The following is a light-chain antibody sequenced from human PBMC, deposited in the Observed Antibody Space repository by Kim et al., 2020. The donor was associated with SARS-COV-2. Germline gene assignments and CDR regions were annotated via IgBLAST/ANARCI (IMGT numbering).Light chain of an antibody. J-gene: IGLJ2*01. CDR3: CSRGV. CDR2: EVS. CDR1: SSDVGSYNL. V-gene: IGLV2-23*02. Sequence: QSALTQPASVSGSPGQSITISCTGTSSDVGSYNLVSWYQQHPGKAPKLMIYEVSKRPSGVSNRFSGSKSGNTASLTISGLQAEDVAGYYCCSRGVF.